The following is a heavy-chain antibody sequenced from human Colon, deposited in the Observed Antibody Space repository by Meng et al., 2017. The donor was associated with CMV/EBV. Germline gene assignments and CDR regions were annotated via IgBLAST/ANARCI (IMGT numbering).Heavy chain of an antibody. CDR3: ASLPFPYCTTSTCYNSGDF. D-gene: IGHD2-2*02. CDR1: GYTFTGYY. CDR2: INPNSGGT. J-gene: IGHJ4*02. Sequence: ASVKVSCKASGYTFTGYYLHWVRQAPGQGLEWMGWINPNSGGTNYAQKFQGRVTMTRDTSISTAYMELSRLGSDDTAVYYCASLPFPYCTTSTCYNSGDFWGQGTLVTVSS. V-gene: IGHV1-2*02.